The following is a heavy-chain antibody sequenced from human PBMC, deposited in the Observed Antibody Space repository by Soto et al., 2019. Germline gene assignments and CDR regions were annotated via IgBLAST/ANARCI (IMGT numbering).Heavy chain of an antibody. CDR3: ARVYSSSWTDFDY. V-gene: IGHV3-74*01. CDR1: GFTFSSYW. CDR2: INSDGSST. Sequence: GGSLRLSCAASGFTFSSYWMHWVRQAPGKGLVWVSRINSDGSSTSYADSVKGRFTISRDNAKNTLYLQMNSLRAEDTAVYYCARVYSSSWTDFDYWGQGTLVTVSS. D-gene: IGHD6-13*01. J-gene: IGHJ4*02.